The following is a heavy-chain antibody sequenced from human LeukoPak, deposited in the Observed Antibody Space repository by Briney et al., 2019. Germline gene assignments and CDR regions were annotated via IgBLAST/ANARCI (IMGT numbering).Heavy chain of an antibody. V-gene: IGHV3-11*06. D-gene: IGHD5-12*01. J-gene: IGHJ4*02. CDR1: GFSFSDYY. CDR3: ARGGAGSGYENFDY. CDR2: ISFSSTYT. Sequence: GGSLRLSCAASGFSFSDYYMSWIRQAPAKGLEWLSYISFSSTYTNYADSVKGRFNISRDDANNSLYLQMNSLRAEDTAVYYCARGGAGSGYENFDYWGQGTLVSVS.